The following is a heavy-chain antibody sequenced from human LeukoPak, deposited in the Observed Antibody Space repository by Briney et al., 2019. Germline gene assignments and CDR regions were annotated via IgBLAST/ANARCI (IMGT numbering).Heavy chain of an antibody. V-gene: IGHV4-59*01. J-gene: IGHJ4*02. D-gene: IGHD3/OR15-3a*01. CDR1: GGSISTYH. Sequence: PSETLSLTCTVSGGSISTYHWSWIRQPPGEGLEWIGYIYYSGSTNYNPSLKSRVTISVDTSKNQFSLKLSSVTAADTAVYYCATYGGTGYYGFAYSGQGTLVIVSS. CDR2: IYYSGST. CDR3: ATYGGTGYYGFAY.